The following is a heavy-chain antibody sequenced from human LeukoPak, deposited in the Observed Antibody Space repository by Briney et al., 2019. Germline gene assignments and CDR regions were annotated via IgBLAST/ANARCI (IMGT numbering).Heavy chain of an antibody. J-gene: IGHJ4*02. CDR3: ARRYSPSIEYYFDY. CDR2: ISSSGSTI. CDR1: GFTFSDYY. D-gene: IGHD2-15*01. Sequence: GGSLRLSCAASGFTFSDYYMSWIRQAPGKGLEWVSYISSSGSTIYYADSVKGRFTISGDNAKNSLYLQMNSLRAEDTAVYYCARRYSPSIEYYFDYWGQGTLVTVSS. V-gene: IGHV3-11*01.